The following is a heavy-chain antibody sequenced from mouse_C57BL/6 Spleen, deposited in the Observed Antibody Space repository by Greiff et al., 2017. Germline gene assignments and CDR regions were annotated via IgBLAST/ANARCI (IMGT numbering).Heavy chain of an antibody. CDR2: INYDGSST. CDR1: GFTFSDYY. J-gene: IGHJ4*01. Sequence: EVKLMESEGGLVQPGSSMKLSCTASGFTFSDYYMAWVRQVPEKGLEWVANINYDGSSTYYLDSLKSRFIISRDNAKNILYLQMSSLKSEDTATYYCARRGGDYAMDYWGQGTSVTVSS. V-gene: IGHV5-16*01. D-gene: IGHD1-1*02. CDR3: ARRGGDYAMDY.